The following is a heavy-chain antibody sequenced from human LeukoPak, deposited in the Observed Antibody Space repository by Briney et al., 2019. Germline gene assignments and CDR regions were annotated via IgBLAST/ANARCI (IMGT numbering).Heavy chain of an antibody. V-gene: IGHV4-34*01. CDR2: INHSGST. Sequence: SETLSLTCAVYGGSFSGYYWSWIRQPPGKGLEWIGEINHSGSTNYNPSLKSRVTISVDTSKNQFPLKLSSVTAADTAVYYCARGRYSGYGFEFDYWGQRTLVTVSS. D-gene: IGHD5-12*01. CDR3: ARGRYSGYGFEFDY. J-gene: IGHJ4*02. CDR1: GGSFSGYY.